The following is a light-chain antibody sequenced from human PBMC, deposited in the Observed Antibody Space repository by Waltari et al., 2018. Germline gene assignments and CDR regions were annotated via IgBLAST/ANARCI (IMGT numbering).Light chain of an antibody. J-gene: IGLJ2*01. CDR2: DVS. CDR1: RRHIGRFNS. V-gene: IGLV2-14*03. Sequence: QSALTQPASLSGSPGQSITLPCTGTRRHIGRFNSFSWYQQHPGEAPKLIIYDVSVRPSGVSNRFSGSKSGNTASLTISGLQAEDEADYYCSSSTSRTALLFGGGTKLTVL. CDR3: SSSTSRTALL.